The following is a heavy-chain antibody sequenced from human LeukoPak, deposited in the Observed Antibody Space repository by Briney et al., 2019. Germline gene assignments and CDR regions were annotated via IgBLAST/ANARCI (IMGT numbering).Heavy chain of an antibody. V-gene: IGHV3-21*01. Sequence: PGGSLRLSCAASGFTFSSHWMHWVRQAPGKGLVWVSSISSSSSYIYYADSVKGRFTISRDNAKNSLYLQMNSLRAEDTAVYYCARVEVGVRGVIPHPWGQGTLVTVSS. CDR2: ISSSSSYI. CDR3: ARVEVGVRGVIPHP. J-gene: IGHJ5*02. D-gene: IGHD3-10*01. CDR1: GFTFSSHW.